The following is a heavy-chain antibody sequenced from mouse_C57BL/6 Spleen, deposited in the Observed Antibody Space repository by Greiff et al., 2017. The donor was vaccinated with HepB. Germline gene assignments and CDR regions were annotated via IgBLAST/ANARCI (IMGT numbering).Heavy chain of an antibody. D-gene: IGHD2-3*01. CDR1: GFNIKDYY. CDR2: IDPEDGET. J-gene: IGHJ1*03. CDR3: ARRWLLQGSCDV. V-gene: IGHV14-2*01. Sequence: EVQLQQSGAELVKPGASVKLSCTASGFNIKDYYMHWVKQRTEQGLEWIGRIDPEDGETKYAPKFQGKATITADTSSNTAYLQLSSLTSEDTAVYYCARRWLLQGSCDVWGTGTTVTVSS.